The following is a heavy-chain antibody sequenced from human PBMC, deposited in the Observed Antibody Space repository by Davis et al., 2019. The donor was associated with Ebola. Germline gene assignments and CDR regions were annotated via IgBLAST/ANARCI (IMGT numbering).Heavy chain of an antibody. Sequence: GESLKISCAASGFTFSSYGMHWVRQAPGKGLEWVAVIWYDGSNKYYADSVKGRFTISRDNAKNSLLLQMDSLTAEDTAVYYCARERGPYILGWFEPFDIWGQGTRVTVSS. D-gene: IGHD3-10*01. CDR3: ARERGPYILGWFEPFDI. V-gene: IGHV3-33*08. J-gene: IGHJ3*02. CDR1: GFTFSSYG. CDR2: IWYDGSNK.